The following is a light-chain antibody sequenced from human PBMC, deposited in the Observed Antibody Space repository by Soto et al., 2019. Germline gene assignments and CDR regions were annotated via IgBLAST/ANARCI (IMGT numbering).Light chain of an antibody. CDR1: QSISSNS. V-gene: IGKV3-20*01. CDR3: QQYDDSPRVT. J-gene: IGKJ2*01. Sequence: EIVLTQSPGTLSLSPGDRATLSCRASQSISSNSLVWYQQKPGQAPSLLIYGASSRATGIPDRFSGSGSGTDFALTISRLECEDFTVYYCQQYDDSPRVTFGQGTKVEIK. CDR2: GAS.